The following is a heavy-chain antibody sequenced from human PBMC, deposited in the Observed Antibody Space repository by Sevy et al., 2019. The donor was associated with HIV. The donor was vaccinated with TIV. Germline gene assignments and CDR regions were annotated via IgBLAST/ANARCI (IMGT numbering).Heavy chain of an antibody. D-gene: IGHD6-19*01. CDR2: IWYVGSNK. J-gene: IGHJ4*02. CDR1: GFSLSGYG. Sequence: GGSLRLSCAASGFSLSGYGMHWVRQAPGKGLEWVAVIWYVGSNKAYAESVKGRFTISRDNSKNTLHLQMKRLRAEDTAVYYCARESIAVAGIGYYFKYWGQGTLVTVSS. CDR3: ARESIAVAGIGYYFKY. V-gene: IGHV3-33*01.